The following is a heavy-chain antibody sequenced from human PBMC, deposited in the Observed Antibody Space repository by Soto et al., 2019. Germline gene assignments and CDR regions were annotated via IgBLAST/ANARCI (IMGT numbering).Heavy chain of an antibody. CDR3: VRQKGDYDFWSGYYKTHYYYYGMDV. V-gene: IGHV5-51*01. CDR2: IYPGDSDT. D-gene: IGHD3-3*01. J-gene: IGHJ6*02. CDR1: GYSFTSYW. Sequence: PGESLKSFCKGSGYSFTSYWIGWVRQMPGKGLEWMGIIYPGDSDTRYSPSFQGQVTISADKSISTAYLQWSSLKASDTAMYYCVRQKGDYDFWSGYYKTHYYYYGMDVWGQGTTVTVSS.